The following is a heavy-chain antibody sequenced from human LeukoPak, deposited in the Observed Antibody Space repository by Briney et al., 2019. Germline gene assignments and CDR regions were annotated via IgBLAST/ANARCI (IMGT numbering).Heavy chain of an antibody. CDR1: GFTFSSYS. D-gene: IGHD4-17*01. CDR2: ISSSSSYI. V-gene: IGHV3-21*01. Sequence: GGSLRLSCAASGFTFSSYSMNWVRQAPGKGLEWVSSISSSSSYIYYADSVKGRFTISRDNAKNSLYLQMNSLRAEDTAVYYCARATPFGEDGDYVRYFDLWGRGTLVTVSS. J-gene: IGHJ2*01. CDR3: ARATPFGEDGDYVRYFDL.